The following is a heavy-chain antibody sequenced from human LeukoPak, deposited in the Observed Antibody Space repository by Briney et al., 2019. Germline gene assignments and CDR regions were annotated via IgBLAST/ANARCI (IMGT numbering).Heavy chain of an antibody. CDR2: IWYDGSNK. V-gene: IGHV3-33*06. CDR1: GFTFSNYG. D-gene: IGHD5-18*01. CDR3: AKDRGTAMEIDY. J-gene: IGHJ4*02. Sequence: GGSLRLSCAASGFTFSNYGMHWVRQAPGKGLEWVAVIWYDGSNKYYADSVKGRFTISRDNSKNTLYLQMKSLRAEDTAVYYCAKDRGTAMEIDYWGQGTLVTVSS.